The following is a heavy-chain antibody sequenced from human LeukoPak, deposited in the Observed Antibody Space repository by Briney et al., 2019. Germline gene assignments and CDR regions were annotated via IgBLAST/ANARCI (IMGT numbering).Heavy chain of an antibody. J-gene: IGHJ4*02. CDR1: GYSISSGYY. CDR2: IYHSGST. V-gene: IGHV4-38-2*02. D-gene: IGHD6-13*01. Sequence: SETLSLTCTVSGYSISSGYYWGWTRQPPGKGLEWIGSIYHSGSTYYNPSLKSRVTISVDTSKNQFSLKLSSVTAADTAVYYCARGTLLGSSSSLLFDYWGQGTLVTVSS. CDR3: ARGTLLGSSSSLLFDY.